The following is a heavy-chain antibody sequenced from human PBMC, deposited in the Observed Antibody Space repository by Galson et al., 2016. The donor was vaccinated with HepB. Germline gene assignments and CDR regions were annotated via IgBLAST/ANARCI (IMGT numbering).Heavy chain of an antibody. Sequence: TLSLTCTISGDSITSGAFDWTWIRQPAGKGLEWIGRIYTTGSTRYSPSLKSRVSITIDTSNNQVSLSLTYSTAADSAVYYCARARARRWTGSLSFWGQGTLVTVSS. J-gene: IGHJ4*02. CDR1: GDSITSGAFD. V-gene: IGHV4-61*02. CDR3: ARARARRWTGSLSF. D-gene: IGHD3/OR15-3a*01. CDR2: IYTTGST.